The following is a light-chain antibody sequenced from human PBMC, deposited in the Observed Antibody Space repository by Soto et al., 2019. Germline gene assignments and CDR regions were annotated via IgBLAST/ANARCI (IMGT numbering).Light chain of an antibody. CDR2: GTS. CDR1: QGISNF. CDR3: QKYNNAPLT. Sequence: DIQMTQSPSSLSASVGDRVTITCRASQGISNFLAWYQQKPGKVPKLLIYGTSTLQSGVPSRFSGGTSGTDFTLTISSLQPEDVATYYCQKYNNAPLTFGGGTKVEIK. J-gene: IGKJ4*01. V-gene: IGKV1-27*01.